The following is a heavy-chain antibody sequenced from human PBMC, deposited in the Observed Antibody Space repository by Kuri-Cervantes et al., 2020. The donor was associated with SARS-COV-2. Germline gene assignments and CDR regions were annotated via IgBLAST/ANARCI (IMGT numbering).Heavy chain of an antibody. J-gene: IGHJ4*02. Sequence: GESLKISCAASGFTFSSYWMSWVRQAPGKGLEWVANIKQDGSEKYYVDSVKGRFTISRDNAKNSLYLQMNSLRAEDTAVYYCARRGTIFGVATFDYWGQGTLVTVSS. CDR2: IKQDGSEK. D-gene: IGHD3-3*01. V-gene: IGHV3-7*01. CDR3: ARRGTIFGVATFDY. CDR1: GFTFSSYW.